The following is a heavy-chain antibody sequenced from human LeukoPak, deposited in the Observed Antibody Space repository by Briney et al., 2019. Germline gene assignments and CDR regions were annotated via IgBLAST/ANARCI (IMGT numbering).Heavy chain of an antibody. CDR1: GASVNTGTYF. CDR3: ARHAYCSSTSCYPDFDY. J-gene: IGHJ4*02. CDR2: FHTSEGT. Sequence: SQTLSLTCAVSGASVNTGTYFWTWVRQPAGKALEWIGRFHTSEGTHYNPSLESRVTISVDTSKNHFSLEMTSVTAADTAVYYCARHAYCSSTSCYPDFDYWGQGTLVTVSS. V-gene: IGHV4-61*02. D-gene: IGHD2-2*01.